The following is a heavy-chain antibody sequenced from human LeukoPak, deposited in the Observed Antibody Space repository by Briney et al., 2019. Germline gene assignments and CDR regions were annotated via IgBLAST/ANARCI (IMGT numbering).Heavy chain of an antibody. CDR3: ARDCSGGSCYGAFDI. D-gene: IGHD2-15*01. CDR2: IYDSGST. CDR1: GASIRSGDYY. V-gene: IGHV4-30-4*01. Sequence: ASETQSLTCTVSGASIRSGDYYWSWIRQPPGKGLEWIGYIYDSGSTYYNPSLKSRITISVDTSENRFSLKLSSVTATDTAVYYCARDCSGGSCYGAFDIWGQGTMVTVSS. J-gene: IGHJ3*02.